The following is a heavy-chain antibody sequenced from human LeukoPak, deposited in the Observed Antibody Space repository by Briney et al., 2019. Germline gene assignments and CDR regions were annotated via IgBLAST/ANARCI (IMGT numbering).Heavy chain of an antibody. J-gene: IGHJ3*02. D-gene: IGHD3-22*01. CDR3: ASNYYERQTDAFDI. CDR1: GFTFSSYW. Sequence: PGGSLRLSCAASGFTFSSYWMSWVRQAPGKGLEWVANIKQDGSEKYYVDSVKGRFTISRDNAKNSLYLQMNSLRAEDTAVYYCASNYYERQTDAFDIWGQGQWSPSLQ. V-gene: IGHV3-7*01. CDR2: IKQDGSEK.